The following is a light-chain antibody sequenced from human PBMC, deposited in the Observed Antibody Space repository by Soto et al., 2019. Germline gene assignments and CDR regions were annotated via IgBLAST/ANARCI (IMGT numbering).Light chain of an antibody. CDR3: QQYYRTPLT. Sequence: DIVMTQSPDSLAVPLGERATINCKSSQSVFYNPHNQNSIAWYQQKAGQHTSLLIYGASTRESGVPDRFSGSGSVTDFTITINSLQAEDGAVYYCQQYYRTPLTFGGGTKVEI. CDR1: QSVFYNPHNQNS. V-gene: IGKV4-1*01. J-gene: IGKJ4*01. CDR2: GAS.